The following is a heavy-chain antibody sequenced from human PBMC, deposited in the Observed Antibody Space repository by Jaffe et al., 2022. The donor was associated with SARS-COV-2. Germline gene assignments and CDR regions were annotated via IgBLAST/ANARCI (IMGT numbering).Heavy chain of an antibody. Sequence: QVQLQQWGAGLLKPSETLSLTCAVYGGSFSGYYWSWIRQPPGKGLEWIGEINHSGSTNYNPSLKSRVTISVDTSKNQFSLKLSSVTAADTAVYYCARSVVGAGMVRGPPTGHYMDVWGKGTTVTVSS. CDR2: INHSGST. V-gene: IGHV4-34*01. CDR1: GGSFSGYY. D-gene: IGHD3-10*01. CDR3: ARSVVGAGMVRGPPTGHYMDV. J-gene: IGHJ6*03.